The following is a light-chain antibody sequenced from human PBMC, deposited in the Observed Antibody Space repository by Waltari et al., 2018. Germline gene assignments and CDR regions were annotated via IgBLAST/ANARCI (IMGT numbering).Light chain of an antibody. CDR1: SSDLGTYNF. J-gene: IGLJ2*01. V-gene: IGLV2-11*01. CDR3: CSYAGSQTYL. Sequence: QSALTQPRSLSGSPGQSVTISCTGTSSDLGTYNFVSWYQQNPSKAPKLMIYDVTKRPSGVPDRFSGSRSGNTASLTISGLQAEDEADYYCCSYAGSQTYLFGGGTKLTVL. CDR2: DVT.